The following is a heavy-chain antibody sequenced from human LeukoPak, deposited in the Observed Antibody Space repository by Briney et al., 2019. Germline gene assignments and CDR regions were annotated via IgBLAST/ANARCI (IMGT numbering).Heavy chain of an antibody. D-gene: IGHD2-21*02. CDR2: IYYSGST. Sequence: PSETLSLTCTVSGGSISSSSYYWGWIRQPPGKGLEWIGSIYYSGSTYYNPSLKSRVTISVDTSKNQFSLKLSSVTAADTAVYYCATQVVTAIGGGWFDPWGQGTLVTVSS. J-gene: IGHJ5*02. CDR1: GGSISSSSYY. CDR3: ATQVVTAIGGGWFDP. V-gene: IGHV4-39*07.